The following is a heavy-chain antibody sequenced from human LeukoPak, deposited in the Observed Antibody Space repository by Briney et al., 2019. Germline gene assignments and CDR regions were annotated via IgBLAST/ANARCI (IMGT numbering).Heavy chain of an antibody. CDR1: GYTFTGYH. D-gene: IGHD2-2*01. CDR3: ARDYCSSTSCLFDY. Sequence: GASVKVSCKASGYTFTGYHMRWVRQAPGQGLEWMGRINPNSGDTNYAQKFQGRGAMTRDTSISTAFMELTRLRSDDTAVYYCARDYCSSTSCLFDYWGQGTLVTVSS. CDR2: INPNSGDT. V-gene: IGHV1-2*06. J-gene: IGHJ4*02.